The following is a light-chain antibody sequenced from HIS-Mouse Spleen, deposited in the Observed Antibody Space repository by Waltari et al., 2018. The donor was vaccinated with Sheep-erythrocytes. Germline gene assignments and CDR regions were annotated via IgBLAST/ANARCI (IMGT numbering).Light chain of an antibody. CDR3: YSTDSSGNHWV. Sequence: SSELTQPPSVSVSPGQTASITCSGDKLGDKYAYWYQQKSGQAPVLVIYEDSKRPSGIPERVAGSSSGTMATLTISGAQVEDDADYYCYSTDSSGNHWVFGGGTKLTVL. V-gene: IGLV3-10*01. J-gene: IGLJ3*02. CDR1: KLGDKY. CDR2: EDS.